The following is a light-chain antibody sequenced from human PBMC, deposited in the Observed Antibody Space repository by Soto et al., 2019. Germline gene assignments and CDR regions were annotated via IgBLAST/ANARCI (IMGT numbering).Light chain of an antibody. J-gene: IGLJ2*01. CDR2: LNNDGSH. Sequence: QLVLTQSPSASASLGASVKLTCTLSSGHSSYAIAWHQMQPGKGPRYLMDLNNDGSHTKGDGIPDRFSGSSSGAERYLTISSLQSDDEADYYCQTWGTGIVVFGGGTKLTVL. V-gene: IGLV4-69*01. CDR1: SGHSSYA. CDR3: QTWGTGIVV.